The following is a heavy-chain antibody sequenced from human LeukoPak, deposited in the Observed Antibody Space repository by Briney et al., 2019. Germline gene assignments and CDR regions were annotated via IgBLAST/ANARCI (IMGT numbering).Heavy chain of an antibody. CDR2: IRQDGSEK. CDR3: ARGDIVVVPAAIGY. Sequence: GGSLRLSCAASGFTFSSYWMSWVRQAPGKGLEWVANIRQDGSEKYYVDSVKGRFTISRDNAKNSLYLQMNSLRAEDTAVYYCARGDIVVVPAAIGYWGQGTLVTVSS. CDR1: GFTFSSYW. D-gene: IGHD2-2*01. J-gene: IGHJ4*02. V-gene: IGHV3-7*01.